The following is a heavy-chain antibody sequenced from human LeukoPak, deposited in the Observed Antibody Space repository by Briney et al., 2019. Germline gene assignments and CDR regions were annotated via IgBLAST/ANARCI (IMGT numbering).Heavy chain of an antibody. D-gene: IGHD1-26*01. CDR3: VRDDSRYGGSPGY. Sequence: PGGSLRLSCAASGFTFSMHWMSWVRQAPGKGLEWVANTKGDGSEKYYVDSVTGRFTISRDNAKNSLYLQMNSLRAEDTAVYYCVRDDSRYGGSPGYWGQGTLVIV. J-gene: IGHJ4*02. CDR1: GFTFSMHW. CDR2: TKGDGSEK. V-gene: IGHV3-7*01.